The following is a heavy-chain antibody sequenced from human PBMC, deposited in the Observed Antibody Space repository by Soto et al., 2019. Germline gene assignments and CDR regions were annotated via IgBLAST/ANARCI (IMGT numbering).Heavy chain of an antibody. Sequence: SQTLSLTCDISGDSVSSNSAAWNWIRQTPSRGLEWLGRTYYKSKWYNNYAVSVKSRITVNPDTCKNQFSLQLNSVPPEDTAVYYCARGSWDHVTGNFYMVVWDKGTSVTVSS. CDR2: TYYKSKWYN. CDR1: GDSVSSNSAA. CDR3: ARGSWDHVTGNFYMVV. V-gene: IGHV6-1*01. D-gene: IGHD1-1*01. J-gene: IGHJ6*03.